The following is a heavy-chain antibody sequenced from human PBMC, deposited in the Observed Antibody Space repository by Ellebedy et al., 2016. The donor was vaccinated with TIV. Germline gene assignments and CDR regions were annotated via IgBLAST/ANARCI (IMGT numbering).Heavy chain of an antibody. J-gene: IGHJ4*02. CDR2: LWYDGTNK. CDR1: GFTFSNYG. CDR3: ARGPEMAHFDY. D-gene: IGHD5-24*01. Sequence: PGGSLRLSCAASGFTFSNYGMHWVRQAPGRGLEWVAVLWYDGTNKYYADSVKGRFTISRDNSKNTVSLQMTSLRADDTAVYYCARGPEMAHFDYWGQGTLVTVSS. V-gene: IGHV3-33*01.